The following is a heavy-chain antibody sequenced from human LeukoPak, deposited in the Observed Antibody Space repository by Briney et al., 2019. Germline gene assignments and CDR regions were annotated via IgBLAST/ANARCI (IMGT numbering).Heavy chain of an antibody. D-gene: IGHD2-2*02. V-gene: IGHV1-69*01. CDR3: ARVTGGRYCSTTSCYMRGWFDP. J-gene: IGHJ5*02. CDR1: GGTFSSYA. CDR2: IIPVFGTS. Sequence: RRASVKVSCKASGGTFSSYAISWVRQAPGQGLEWKGGIIPVFGTSNYAQKFQGRVTITADESTRTAYKELSSLRSEDTAVYYCARVTGGRYCSTTSCYMRGWFDPWGQGTLVTVSS.